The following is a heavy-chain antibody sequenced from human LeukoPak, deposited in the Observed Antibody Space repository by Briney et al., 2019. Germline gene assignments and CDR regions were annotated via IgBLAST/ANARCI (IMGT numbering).Heavy chain of an antibody. Sequence: GASVKVSCKASGYTFTGYYMHWVRQAPGQGLEWMGRINPNSGGTNYAQKFQGRVTMTRDTSISTAYMELSRLRSDDTAVYYCARSLRFLEWSRSQIRGYSYGLSYWGQGTLVTVSS. D-gene: IGHD3-3*01. CDR1: GYTFTGYY. CDR2: INPNSGGT. J-gene: IGHJ4*02. CDR3: ARSLRFLEWSRSQIRGYSYGLSY. V-gene: IGHV1-2*06.